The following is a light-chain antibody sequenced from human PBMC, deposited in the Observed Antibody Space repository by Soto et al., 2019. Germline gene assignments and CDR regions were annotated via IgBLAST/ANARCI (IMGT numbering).Light chain of an antibody. CDR1: QSVSSNY. CDR2: GAS. CDR3: QQYDTSAPWT. Sequence: EIVLTQSPGTLSLSPGERATLSCRASQSVSSNYLAWYQQKPGQAPRLLIYGASSRATGIPDRFSGSGSGTDFALTISRLEPEDFAVYSCQQYDTSAPWTFGQGTKVEIK. V-gene: IGKV3-20*01. J-gene: IGKJ1*01.